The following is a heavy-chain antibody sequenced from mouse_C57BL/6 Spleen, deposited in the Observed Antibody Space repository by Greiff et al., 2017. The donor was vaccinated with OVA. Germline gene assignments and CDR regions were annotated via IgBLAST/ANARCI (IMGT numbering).Heavy chain of an antibody. CDR2: INPNNGGT. D-gene: IGHD1-1*01. CDR3: AIDYYGSSYDAY. V-gene: IGHV1-26*01. CDR1: GYTFTDYY. Sequence: EVKLQQSGPELVKPGASVKISCKASGYTFTDYYMNWVKQSHGKSLEWIGDINPNNGGTSYNQKFKGKATLTVDKSSSTAYMELRSLTSEDSAVYYCAIDYYGSSYDAYWGQGTLVTVSA. J-gene: IGHJ3*01.